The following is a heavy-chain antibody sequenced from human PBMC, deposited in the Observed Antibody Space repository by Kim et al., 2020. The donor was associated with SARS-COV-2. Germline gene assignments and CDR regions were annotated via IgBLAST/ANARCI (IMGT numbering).Heavy chain of an antibody. CDR1: GGSFSGYY. D-gene: IGHD2-2*01. V-gene: IGHV4-34*01. CDR2: IHHSGST. CDR3: ARANIVVVPAAMPPSETSYYYYGMDV. Sequence: SETLSLTCAVYGGSFSGYYWSWIRQPPGKGLEWIGEIHHSGSTNYNPSLKSRVTISVDTSKNQFSLKLSSVTAADTAVYYCARANIVVVPAAMPPSETSYYYYGMDVWGQGTTGTVSS. J-gene: IGHJ6*02.